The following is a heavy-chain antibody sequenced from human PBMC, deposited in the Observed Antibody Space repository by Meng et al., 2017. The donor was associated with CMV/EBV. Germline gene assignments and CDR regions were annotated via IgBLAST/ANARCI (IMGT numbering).Heavy chain of an antibody. CDR1: GYTFTSYY. CDR2: IDPNSGAT. D-gene: IGHD2-2*01. J-gene: IGHJ5*02. Sequence: ASVKVSCKASGYTFTSYYIHWVRQAPGQGLEWMGWIDPNSGATNYAQKFQGRVTMTRDTSISTSYMELSRLKSDDTAVYYCARGLERGPYCSSTSCYENWFDPWGQGTLVTVSS. CDR3: ARGLERGPYCSSTSCYENWFDP. V-gene: IGHV1-2*02.